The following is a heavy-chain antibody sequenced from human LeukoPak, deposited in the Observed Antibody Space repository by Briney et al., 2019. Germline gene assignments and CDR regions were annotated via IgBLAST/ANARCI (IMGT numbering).Heavy chain of an antibody. V-gene: IGHV3-9*01. D-gene: IGHD6-19*01. CDR1: GFIFNNYA. J-gene: IGHJ4*02. CDR3: AKDNRRHYTSGPNPDSLH. Sequence: GGSLRLSCAGSGFIFNNYAMHWVRHPPGKGLEWVSGISWNSGTIDYADSVRGRFTISRDNAKNSLYLQMDSLRVEDTAFYYCAKDNRRHYTSGPNPDSLHWGQGALVTVSS. CDR2: ISWNSGTI.